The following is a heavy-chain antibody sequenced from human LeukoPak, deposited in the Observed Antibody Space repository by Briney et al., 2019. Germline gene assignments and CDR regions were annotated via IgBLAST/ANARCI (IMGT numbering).Heavy chain of an antibody. CDR2: ITISGHTK. CDR1: GFDLHTYE. CDR3: ARGDPHADL. J-gene: IGHJ5*02. Sequence: GGSLRLSCAASGFDLHTYEMNWVRQAPGKGLEWIADITISGHTKNYADSVKGRFTISRDSARTSLYLQMNSLRVEDTGVYFCARGDPHADLWGQGTLVTMSS. V-gene: IGHV3-48*03.